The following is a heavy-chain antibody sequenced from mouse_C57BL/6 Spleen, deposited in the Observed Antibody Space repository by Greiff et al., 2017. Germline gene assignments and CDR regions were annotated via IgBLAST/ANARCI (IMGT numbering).Heavy chain of an antibody. CDR3: ASSSSSFAY. CDR2: IRNKANGYTT. CDR1: GFTFTDYY. D-gene: IGHD6-1*01. Sequence: EVMLVESGGGLVQPGGSLSLSCAASGFTFTDYYMSWVRQPPGKALEWLGFIRNKANGYTTEYSASVKGRFTISRDNSQSILYLQMNALRAEDSATYYCASSSSSFAYWGQGTLVTVSA. V-gene: IGHV7-3*01. J-gene: IGHJ3*01.